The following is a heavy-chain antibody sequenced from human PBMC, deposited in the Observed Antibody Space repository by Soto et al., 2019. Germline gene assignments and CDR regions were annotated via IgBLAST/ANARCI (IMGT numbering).Heavy chain of an antibody. CDR3: ARARQAGTDKGKWFAP. CDR2: IAYDGSTR. Sequence: QVQRVESGGGVVQPGSSLRLSGAASGFSISRSAMHWVRQAPGKGLEWVAVIAYDGSTRWYADSAKGRFTICRDNSKNTVYLQMSCLRGEDTAVYYCARARQAGTDKGKWFAPWGQGTLLTVSS. J-gene: IGHJ5*02. CDR1: GFSISRSA. V-gene: IGHV3-30*04.